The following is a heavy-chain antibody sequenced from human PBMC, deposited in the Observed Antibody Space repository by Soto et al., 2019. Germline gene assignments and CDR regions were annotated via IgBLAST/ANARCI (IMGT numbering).Heavy chain of an antibody. CDR3: AKDSLLSDFGLVIHAFDI. J-gene: IGHJ3*02. Sequence: GGSLRLSCAASGFTFRDFAMSWVRQSPGRGLEWVSTIGALGSTAFYADSVRGRFTISRDNSNNILYLQMNSLRAEDTAVYYCAKDSLLSDFGLVIHAFDIWGQGTMVTVSS. CDR1: GFTFRDFA. V-gene: IGHV3-23*01. D-gene: IGHD3-3*01. CDR2: IGALGSTA.